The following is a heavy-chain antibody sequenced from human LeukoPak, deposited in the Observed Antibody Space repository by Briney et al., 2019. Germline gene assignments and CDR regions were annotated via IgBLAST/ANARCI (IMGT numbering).Heavy chain of an antibody. V-gene: IGHV4-59*08. Sequence: SETLSLTCTVSGGSISSYYWSWIRQPPGKGLEWIGYIYYSGSTNYNPSLKSRATISVDTSKNQFSLKLSSVTAADTAVYYCARLDSSGWYGLDYWGQGTLVTVSS. CDR1: GGSISSYY. CDR2: IYYSGST. CDR3: ARLDSSGWYGLDY. D-gene: IGHD6-19*01. J-gene: IGHJ4*02.